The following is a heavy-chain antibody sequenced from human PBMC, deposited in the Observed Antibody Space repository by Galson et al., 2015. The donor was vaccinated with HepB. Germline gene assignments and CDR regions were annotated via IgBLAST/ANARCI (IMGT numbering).Heavy chain of an antibody. J-gene: IGHJ5*02. CDR3: AKAVVPAAINWFDP. Sequence: SLRLSCAASGFTFSSYGMHWVRQAPGKGLEWVAVISYDGSNKYYADSVKGRFTISRDNSKNTLYLQMNSLRAEDTAVYYCAKAVVPAAINWFDPWGQGTLVTVSS. D-gene: IGHD2-2*01. V-gene: IGHV3-30*18. CDR1: GFTFSSYG. CDR2: ISYDGSNK.